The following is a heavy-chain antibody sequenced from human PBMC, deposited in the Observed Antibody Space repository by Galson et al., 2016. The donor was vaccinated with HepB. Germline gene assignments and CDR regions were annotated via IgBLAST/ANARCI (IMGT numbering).Heavy chain of an antibody. D-gene: IGHD2-15*01. Sequence: SETLSLTCSVSGASINNTDYFWAWIRQPPGKGLEWIASIHYSGIPYYNPSLKSRVTISVDRSNSHFSLRLNAVSATDTAVFSCARHRWQPPEPYLIGGQGTRVTVSS. CDR3: ARHRWQPPEPYLI. CDR1: GASINNTDYF. J-gene: IGHJ3*02. V-gene: IGHV4-39*01. CDR2: IHYSGIP.